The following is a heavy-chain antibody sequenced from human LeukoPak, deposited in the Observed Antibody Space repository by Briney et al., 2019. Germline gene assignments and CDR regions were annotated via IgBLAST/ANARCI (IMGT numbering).Heavy chain of an antibody. CDR3: ASVKSRLFYYYYMDV. V-gene: IGHV1-69*05. D-gene: IGHD3-10*01. CDR2: IIPIFGTA. CDR1: GGTFSSYA. J-gene: IGHJ6*03. Sequence: SVKVSCKASGGTFSSYAISWVRQAPGQGLEWMGGIIPIFGTANYAQKFQGRVTVTTDESTSTAYMELSSLRSEDTAVYYCASVKSRLFYYYYMDVWGKGTTVTVSS.